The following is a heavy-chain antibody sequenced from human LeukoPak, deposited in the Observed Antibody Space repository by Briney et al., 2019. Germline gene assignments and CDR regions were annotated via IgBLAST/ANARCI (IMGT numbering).Heavy chain of an antibody. CDR1: GFTFSSYG. J-gene: IGHJ6*03. D-gene: IGHD6-13*01. CDR2: IRYDGSNK. CDR3: AKDIAAAGKYYYYYYMDV. Sequence: GGSLRLSCAASGFTFSSYGMHWVRQAPGKGLEWVAFIRYDGSNKYYADSVKGRFTISRDNSKNTLYLQMNSLRAEDTAVYYCAKDIAAAGKYYYYYYMDVWGKGTTVTISS. V-gene: IGHV3-30*02.